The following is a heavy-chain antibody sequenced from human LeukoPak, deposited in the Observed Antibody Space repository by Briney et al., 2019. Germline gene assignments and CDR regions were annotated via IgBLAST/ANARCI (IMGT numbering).Heavy chain of an antibody. Sequence: GGSLRLSCAASGFTFSSYAMHWVRQAPGKGLEWVAVISYDGSNKYYADSVKGRFTISRDNSKNTLYLQMNSLRAEDTAVYYCAKDQVLPKDGYNYGMDVWGQGTTVTVSS. CDR3: AKDQVLPKDGYNYGMDV. CDR2: ISYDGSNK. CDR1: GFTFSSYA. D-gene: IGHD5-24*01. V-gene: IGHV3-30-3*01. J-gene: IGHJ6*02.